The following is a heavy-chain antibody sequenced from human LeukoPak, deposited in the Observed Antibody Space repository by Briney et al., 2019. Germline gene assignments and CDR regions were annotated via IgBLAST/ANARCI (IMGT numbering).Heavy chain of an antibody. Sequence: SETLSLTCTVSGASISNYYWSWIRQPPGKGLECIGYVSYSGRTNHNPSLKSRVTISADTSKNQFSLKLTSVTAAHTAVYYCAGHERGAENLDYWGQGTLVTVSS. CDR2: VSYSGRT. D-gene: IGHD1-1*01. CDR1: GASISNYY. V-gene: IGHV4-59*08. CDR3: AGHERGAENLDY. J-gene: IGHJ4*02.